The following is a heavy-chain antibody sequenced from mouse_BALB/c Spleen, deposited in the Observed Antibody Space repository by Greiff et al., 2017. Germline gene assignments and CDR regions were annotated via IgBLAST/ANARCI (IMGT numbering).Heavy chain of an antibody. Sequence: EVNVVESGGDLVKPGGSLKLSCAASGFTFSSYGMSWVRQTPDKRLEWVATISSGGSYTYYPDSVKGRFTISRDNAKNTLYLQMSSLKSEDTAMYYCARHGDYYYGSSYDFDVWGAGTTVTVSS. V-gene: IGHV5-6*01. CDR1: GFTFSSYG. J-gene: IGHJ1*01. CDR3: ARHGDYYYGSSYDFDV. CDR2: ISSGGSYT. D-gene: IGHD1-1*01.